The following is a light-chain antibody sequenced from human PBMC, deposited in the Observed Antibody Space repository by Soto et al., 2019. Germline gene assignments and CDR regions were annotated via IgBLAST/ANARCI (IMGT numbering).Light chain of an antibody. CDR1: LGINSY. CDR2: AAS. V-gene: IGKV1-8*01. Sequence: AIRMTQSPSSFYASTGDRVTITCRASLGINSYLAWYQQKSWKAPKLLIYAASVLQSGVPSRFSGSGSGTHFTLTLSCLQSEDFATSYCQQYYSYPWTFSQGTKVQIK. J-gene: IGKJ1*01. CDR3: QQYYSYPWT.